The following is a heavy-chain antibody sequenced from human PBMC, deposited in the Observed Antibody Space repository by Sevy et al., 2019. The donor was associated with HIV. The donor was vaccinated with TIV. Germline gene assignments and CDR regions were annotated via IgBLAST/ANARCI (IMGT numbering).Heavy chain of an antibody. Sequence: AESLSLKCSVSGGSVNNHYWTWIRQSPGKGLEWLGYAHYSGRPDYNPSLKSRLTISLDMSKNQFSLQLDYVTAADTAIYYSATFGTNFDPRFDPWGQGTLVTVSS. J-gene: IGHJ5*02. CDR1: GGSVNNHY. D-gene: IGHD2-8*01. V-gene: IGHV4-59*02. CDR3: ATFGTNFDPRFDP. CDR2: AHYSGRP.